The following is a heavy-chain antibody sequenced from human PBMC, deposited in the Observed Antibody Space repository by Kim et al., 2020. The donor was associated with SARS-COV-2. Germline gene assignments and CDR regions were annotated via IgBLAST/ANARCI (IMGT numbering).Heavy chain of an antibody. CDR3: AKGVKSGTNYFDC. Sequence: GGSLRLSCAASGFTFSSFAMTWVRQAPGKGLDWVSITGGSGSSAYYADPVKGRFTISRDNSKNTLYLQMNSLSAEDTALYYCAKGVKSGTNYFDCWGQGTLVTVSS. CDR2: TGGSGSSA. V-gene: IGHV3-23*01. J-gene: IGHJ4*02. D-gene: IGHD3-3*01. CDR1: GFTFSSFA.